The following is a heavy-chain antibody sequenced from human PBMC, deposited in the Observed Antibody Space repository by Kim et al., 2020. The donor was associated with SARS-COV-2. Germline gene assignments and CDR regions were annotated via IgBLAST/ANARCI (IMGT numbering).Heavy chain of an antibody. CDR3: ARESVTGTDAFDI. Sequence: GGSLRLSCAPSGFTFSSYEINWVRQAPGKGLEWVSYISDSGTNTYYADSVKGRFIISRDNAKNSLFLQMNSLRAEDTAVYYCARESVTGTDAFDIWGQGTVVTVSS. CDR1: GFTFSSYE. J-gene: IGHJ3*02. CDR2: ISDSGTNT. D-gene: IGHD6-19*01. V-gene: IGHV3-48*03.